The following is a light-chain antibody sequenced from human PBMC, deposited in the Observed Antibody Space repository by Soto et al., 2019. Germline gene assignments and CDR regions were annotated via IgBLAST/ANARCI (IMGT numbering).Light chain of an antibody. CDR1: ALPKQY. CDR3: QSADSSGSYVV. Sequence: SYELTQPPSVSVSPGQTVRITCSGDALPKQYAYWYYQKPGQAPVVVIFQDTERPSGIPERFSGSTSGTTVTLTISGVQAEDEADYYCQSADSSGSYVVFGGGTKLTVL. J-gene: IGLJ2*01. V-gene: IGLV3-25*02. CDR2: QDT.